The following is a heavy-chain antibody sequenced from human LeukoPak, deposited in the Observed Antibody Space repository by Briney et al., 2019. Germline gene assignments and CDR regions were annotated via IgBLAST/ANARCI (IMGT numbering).Heavy chain of an antibody. D-gene: IGHD2-15*01. J-gene: IGHJ4*02. CDR2: IYTSGST. CDR3: ERDRCSGGSCYLDY. CDR1: GGSISSYY. V-gene: IGHV4-4*07. Sequence: SETLSLXCTVSGGSISSYYWSWSRQPAGKGLEWIGRIYTSGSTNYNPSLKSRVTMSVDTSKNQFSLKLSSVTAADTAVYYCERDRCSGGSCYLDYWGQGTLVTVSS.